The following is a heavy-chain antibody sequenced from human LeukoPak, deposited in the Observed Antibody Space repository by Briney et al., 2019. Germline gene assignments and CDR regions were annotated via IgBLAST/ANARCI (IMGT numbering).Heavy chain of an antibody. CDR2: ISGSGYST. J-gene: IGHJ6*04. V-gene: IGHV3-23*01. Sequence: PGGSLRLSCAASGFTFSTYGMSWVRQAPGKGLEWVSTISGSGYSTYFTDSVKGRFTISRDNSKNTLYLQMNSLRAEDTAVYYCAELGITMIGGVWGKGTTVTISS. CDR1: GFTFSTYG. CDR3: AELGITMIGGV. D-gene: IGHD3-10*02.